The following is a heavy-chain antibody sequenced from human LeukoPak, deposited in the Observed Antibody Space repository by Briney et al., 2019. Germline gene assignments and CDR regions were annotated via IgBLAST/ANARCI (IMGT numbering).Heavy chain of an antibody. J-gene: IGHJ4*02. Sequence: ASVTVSCKASGYTFTGYYMHWVRQAPGQGLEWMGWINPNSGGTNYAQKFQGRVTITRDTSISTAYMELSRLRSDDTAVYYCARDLYSYGSGFDYWGQGTLVTVSS. CDR1: GYTFTGYY. D-gene: IGHD5-18*01. CDR3: ARDLYSYGSGFDY. CDR2: INPNSGGT. V-gene: IGHV1-2*02.